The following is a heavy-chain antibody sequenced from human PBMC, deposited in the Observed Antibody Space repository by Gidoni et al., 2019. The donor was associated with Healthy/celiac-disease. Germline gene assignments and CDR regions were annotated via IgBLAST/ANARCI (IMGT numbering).Heavy chain of an antibody. D-gene: IGHD6-19*01. CDR3: ARSGGRYSSGWYYFDY. Sequence: QVQLVESGGGVVEPGRSLGVAGAASGFTFSGYAMHWVRQAPGKGLEWVAVISYDGSNKDFADSVKGRFTISSDNSKNTLYLQMNSLRAEDTAVYYCARSGGRYSSGWYYFDYWGQGTLVTVSS. CDR1: GFTFSGYA. J-gene: IGHJ4*02. CDR2: ISYDGSNK. V-gene: IGHV3-30*04.